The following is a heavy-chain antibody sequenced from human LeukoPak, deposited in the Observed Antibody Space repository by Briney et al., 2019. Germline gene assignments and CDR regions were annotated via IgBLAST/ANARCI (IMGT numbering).Heavy chain of an antibody. D-gene: IGHD3-10*01. Sequence: PGGSLRLSRAASGFSFSKSSMLWFRQAPGKGLEWVSSISIGSSPYTYYADSLKGRFTISRDDAKNSVRLQMNSLRPEDTAVYYCASYTLWYGDTWGQGTLVTVSS. CDR3: ASYTLWYGDT. V-gene: IGHV3-21*06. CDR1: GFSFSKSS. CDR2: ISIGSSPYT. J-gene: IGHJ5*02.